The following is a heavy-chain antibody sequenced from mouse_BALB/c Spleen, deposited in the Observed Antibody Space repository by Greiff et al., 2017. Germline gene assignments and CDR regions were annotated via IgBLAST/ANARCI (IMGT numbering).Heavy chain of an antibody. D-gene: IGHD2-14*01. Sequence: EVQLVESGGGLVKPGGSLKLSCAASGFAFSSYDMSWVRQTPEKRLEWVAYISSGGGSTYYPDTVKGRFTISRDNAKNTLYLQMSSLKSEDTAMYYCARPRANYRYDDAMDYWGQGTSVTVSS. CDR3: ARPRANYRYDDAMDY. J-gene: IGHJ4*01. V-gene: IGHV5-12-1*01. CDR1: GFAFSSYD. CDR2: ISSGGGST.